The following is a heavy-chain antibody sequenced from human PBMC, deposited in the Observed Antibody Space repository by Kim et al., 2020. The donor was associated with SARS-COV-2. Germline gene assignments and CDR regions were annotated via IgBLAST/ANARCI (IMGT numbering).Heavy chain of an antibody. V-gene: IGHV3-21*01. D-gene: IGHD2-8*01. Sequence: GGSLRLSCAASGFTFSSYSMNWVRQAPGKGLEWVSSISSSSSYIYYADSVKGRFTISRDNAKNSLYLQMNSLRAEDTAVYYCARGGYCTNGVCYSDYWGQGTLVTVSS. J-gene: IGHJ4*02. CDR1: GFTFSSYS. CDR3: ARGGYCTNGVCYSDY. CDR2: ISSSSSYI.